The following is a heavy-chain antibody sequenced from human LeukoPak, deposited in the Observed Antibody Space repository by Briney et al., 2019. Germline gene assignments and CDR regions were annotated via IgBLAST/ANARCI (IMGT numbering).Heavy chain of an antibody. CDR1: GVSISSGGYY. CDR2: IYYSGST. D-gene: IGHD4-17*01. Sequence: SETLSLTCTVSGVSISSGGYYWSWIRQHPGKGLEWIGYIYYSGSTYYNPPLKSRVTISVDTSKNQFSLKLSSVTAADTAVYYCARETTVTTCFDYWGQGTLVTVSS. V-gene: IGHV4-31*03. CDR3: ARETTVTTCFDY. J-gene: IGHJ4*02.